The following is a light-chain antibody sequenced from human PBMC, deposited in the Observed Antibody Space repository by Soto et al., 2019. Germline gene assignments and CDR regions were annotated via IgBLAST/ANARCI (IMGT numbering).Light chain of an antibody. J-gene: IGLJ1*01. CDR3: QSYDSSLSGYV. CDR2: ENN. Sequence: QSVLTQPPSVSEAPGQRVTISCTGSSSNIGAGYEAHWYQQVPGTAPKLLIYENNNRPSGVPDRFSGSKSGTSASLAITGLQAEDEAGYCCQSYDSSLSGYVFGTGTKVTVL. V-gene: IGLV1-40*01. CDR1: SSNIGAGYE.